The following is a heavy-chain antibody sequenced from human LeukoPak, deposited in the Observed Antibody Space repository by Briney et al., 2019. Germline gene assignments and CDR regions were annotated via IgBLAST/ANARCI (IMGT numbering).Heavy chain of an antibody. J-gene: IGHJ5*02. CDR3: ATVGTTGTRWFDP. D-gene: IGHD1-1*01. Sequence: GESLKISRKGSGYSFTSYWIGWVRQMPGKGLEWMGIIYPGDSDTRYSPSFQGQVTISVDKSISTAYLQWSSLKTSDTAIYYCATVGTTGTRWFDPWGQGTLVTVSS. V-gene: IGHV5-51*01. CDR1: GYSFTSYW. CDR2: IYPGDSDT.